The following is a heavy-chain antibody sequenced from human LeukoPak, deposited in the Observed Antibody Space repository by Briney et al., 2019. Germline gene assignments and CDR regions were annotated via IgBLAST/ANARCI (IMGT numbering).Heavy chain of an antibody. J-gene: IGHJ1*01. V-gene: IGHV1-2*02. CDR2: INPNSGGT. Sequence: GASVKVSRKASGYTFTNYGVSWVRQAPGQGLEWMGWINPNSGGTNYAQKFQGRVTMTRDTSISTAYMELSRLRSDDTAVYYCARDLVPPTYQLLSCLQHWGQGTLVTVSS. CDR3: ARDLVPPTYQLLSCLQH. CDR1: GYTFTNYG. D-gene: IGHD2-2*01.